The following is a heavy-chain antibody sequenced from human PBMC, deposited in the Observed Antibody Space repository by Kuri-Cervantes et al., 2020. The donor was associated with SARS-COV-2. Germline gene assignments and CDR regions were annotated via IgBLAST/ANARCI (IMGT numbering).Heavy chain of an antibody. CDR2: IIPILGLA. Sequence: SVKVSCKASGGTFSSYAISWVRQAPGQGLEWMGRIIPILGLANYAQKFQGRVTITADKSTSTAYMELSSQRSEDTAVYYCARSANYGSGSYYMSYGMDVWGQGTTVTVSS. CDR3: ARSANYGSGSYYMSYGMDV. CDR1: GGTFSSYA. D-gene: IGHD3-10*01. V-gene: IGHV1-69*04. J-gene: IGHJ6*02.